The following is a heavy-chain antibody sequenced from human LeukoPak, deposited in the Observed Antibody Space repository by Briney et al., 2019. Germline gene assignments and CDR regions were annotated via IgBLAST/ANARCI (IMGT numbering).Heavy chain of an antibody. Sequence: SETLSLTCTVSGGSISSGSYYWKWIRQPAGKGLEWIGRIHTSGNTNYNPSLKSRVTISVDTSKNQFSLKLSSVTAADTAVYYCARGAITMVRGVIETSYYYYMDVWGKGTTVTISS. D-gene: IGHD3-10*01. CDR1: GGSISSGSYY. CDR2: IHTSGNT. J-gene: IGHJ6*03. V-gene: IGHV4-61*02. CDR3: ARGAITMVRGVIETSYYYYMDV.